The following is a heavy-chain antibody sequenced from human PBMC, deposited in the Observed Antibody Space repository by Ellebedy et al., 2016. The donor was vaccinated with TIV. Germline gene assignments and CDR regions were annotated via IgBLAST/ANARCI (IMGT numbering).Heavy chain of an antibody. CDR1: GSPFSSFW. CDR2: TKEDGSEK. D-gene: IGHD2-8*01. CDR3: ARSRGVSY. V-gene: IGHV3-7*03. Sequence: PGGSLRLSCAASGSPFSSFWMSWVRQAPGKGLEWVANTKEDGSEKYYADSVRGRFTISRDNAKNSLYLQMNSLRAEDTAVYFCARSRGVSYWGQGTLVTVSS. J-gene: IGHJ4*02.